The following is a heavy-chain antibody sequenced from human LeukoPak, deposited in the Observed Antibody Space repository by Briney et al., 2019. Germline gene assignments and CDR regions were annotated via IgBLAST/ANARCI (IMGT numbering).Heavy chain of an antibody. CDR1: GGSISSYY. D-gene: IGHD1-26*01. V-gene: IGHV4-59*12. CDR2: IYYSGST. J-gene: IGHJ4*02. CDR3: ARSWAGMYYPFYYFDF. Sequence: SETLSLTCTVSGGSISSYYWSWIRQPPGKGLEWIGYIYYSGSTNYNPSLKSRVNISVDTSKNQFSLNLDSVTAADTAVYYCARSWAGMYYPFYYFDFWGQGTLVSVSS.